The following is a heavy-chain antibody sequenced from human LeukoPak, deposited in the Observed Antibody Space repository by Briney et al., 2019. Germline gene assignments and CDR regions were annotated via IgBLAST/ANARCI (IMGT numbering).Heavy chain of an antibody. CDR2: IIPILGIA. Sequence: SVKVSCKASGGTFSSYTISWVRQAPGQGLEWMGRIIPILGIANYAQKFQGRVTITADESTSTAYMELSSLRSEDTAVYYCASFGKRYCSSTSCLDYWGQGTLVTVSS. J-gene: IGHJ4*02. V-gene: IGHV1-69*02. CDR3: ASFGKRYCSSTSCLDY. D-gene: IGHD2-2*01. CDR1: GGTFSSYT.